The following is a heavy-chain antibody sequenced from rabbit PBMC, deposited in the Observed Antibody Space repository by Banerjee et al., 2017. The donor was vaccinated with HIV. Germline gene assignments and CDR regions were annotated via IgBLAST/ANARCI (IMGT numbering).Heavy chain of an antibody. Sequence: QSLEESGGGLVKPGASLTLTCKASGFSFNEFSFNSGYDMCWVRQAPGKGLEWIACINAVTGKAVYASWAKGRFTISSHNAQNTLYLQLSSLTVADTATYFCARDLAGVIGWNFCLWGQGTLVTVS. J-gene: IGHJ3*01. CDR1: GFSFNEFSFNSGYD. CDR2: INAVTGKA. D-gene: IGHD4-1*01. V-gene: IGHV1S40*01. CDR3: ARDLAGVIGWNFCL.